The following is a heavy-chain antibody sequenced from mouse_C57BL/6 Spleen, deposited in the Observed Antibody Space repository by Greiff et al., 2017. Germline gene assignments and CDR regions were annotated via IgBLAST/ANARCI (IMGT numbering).Heavy chain of an antibody. V-gene: IGHV1-69*01. J-gene: IGHJ3*01. D-gene: IGHD2-3*01. CDR1: GYTFTSYW. Sequence: QVPLTQPGAELVMPGASVKLSCKASGYTFTSYWMHWVKQRPGQGLEWIGEIDPSDSYTNYNQKFKGKSTLTVDKSSSTAYMQLSSLTSEDSAVYYCASPDCYSFAYWGQGTLVTVSA. CDR2: IDPSDSYT. CDR3: ASPDCYSFAY.